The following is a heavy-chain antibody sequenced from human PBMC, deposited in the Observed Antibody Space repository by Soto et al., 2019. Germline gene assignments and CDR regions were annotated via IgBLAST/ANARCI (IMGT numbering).Heavy chain of an antibody. Sequence: PSETLSLTCAVYGGSFSGYYWSWIRQPPGKGLEWIGEINHSGSTNYNPSLKSRVTISVDTSKNQFSLKLSSVTSLRADDTAVYYCAREYYYGSGPWYWGQGTLVTVSS. J-gene: IGHJ4*02. D-gene: IGHD3-10*01. CDR2: INHSGST. CDR3: AREYYYGSGPWY. V-gene: IGHV4-34*01. CDR1: GGSFSGYY.